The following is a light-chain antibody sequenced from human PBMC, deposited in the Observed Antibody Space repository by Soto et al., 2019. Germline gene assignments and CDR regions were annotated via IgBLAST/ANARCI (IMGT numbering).Light chain of an antibody. CDR2: AAS. Sequence: AIQMAQSPSSLSASVGDRVTITCRASQGIRNDLGWYQQKPGKAPKLLIYAASSLQSGVPSRFSGSGSGTDFTLTISSLHPEDFATYYCLQDYNYPRTFGQGTKVDIK. CDR1: QGIRND. V-gene: IGKV1-6*01. CDR3: LQDYNYPRT. J-gene: IGKJ1*01.